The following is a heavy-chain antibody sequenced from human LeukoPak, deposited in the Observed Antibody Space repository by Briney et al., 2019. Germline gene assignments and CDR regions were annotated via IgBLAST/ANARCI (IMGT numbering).Heavy chain of an antibody. CDR3: VYCTGGNCF. J-gene: IGHJ4*02. Sequence: GGSLRLSCAASGFTFSSNWMYWVRHAPGKGLVWVSGINSDGSSTSYADSVKGRFTISRDNARNTLYVQMNSLGAEDTAVYYCVYCTGGNCFWGPGTLVIVSS. D-gene: IGHD2-8*02. CDR1: GFTFSSNW. CDR2: INSDGSST. V-gene: IGHV3-74*01.